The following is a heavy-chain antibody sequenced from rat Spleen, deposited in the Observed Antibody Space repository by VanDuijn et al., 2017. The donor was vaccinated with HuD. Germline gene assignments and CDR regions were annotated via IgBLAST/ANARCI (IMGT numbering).Heavy chain of an antibody. D-gene: IGHD1-4*01. Sequence: QVQLKESGPGLVQPSQTLSLVCTVSGFSLISNSVHWVRQFPGKGLEWMGGIWGDGSTDYNSALKSRLSISRDTSKNQLFLKMNSLQTDDTAIYYCTRDRPGAYYVMDAWGQGASVTVSS. J-gene: IGHJ4*01. V-gene: IGHV2-1*01. CDR1: GFSLISNS. CDR2: IWGDGST. CDR3: TRDRPGAYYVMDA.